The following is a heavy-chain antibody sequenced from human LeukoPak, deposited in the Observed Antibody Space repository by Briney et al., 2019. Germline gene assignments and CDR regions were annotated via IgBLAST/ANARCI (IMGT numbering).Heavy chain of an antibody. Sequence: PGGSLRLSCAASGFTVSSNYMSWVRQAPGKGLEWVSVIYSGGSTYYADSVKGRFPISRDNSKNTLYLQMNSLRAEETAVYYCAIADTYSYYGMDVWGQGTTVTVSS. CDR1: GFTVSSNY. J-gene: IGHJ6*02. V-gene: IGHV3-66*01. CDR2: IYSGGST. D-gene: IGHD3-16*02. CDR3: AIADTYSYYGMDV.